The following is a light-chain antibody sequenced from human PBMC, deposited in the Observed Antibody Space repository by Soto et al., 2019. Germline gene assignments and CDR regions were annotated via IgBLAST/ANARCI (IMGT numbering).Light chain of an antibody. CDR2: SAS. CDR1: QDINNF. CDR3: LQYDRFPAT. V-gene: IGKV1-16*01. Sequence: DIQMTQSPSSLSASVGGRVTITCRASQDINNFLAWFQQKPGKAPKPLIYSASSLQDGVPSRFSCSGSGTQFTLTISSLQPEDFAAYFCLQYDRFPATFGGGTRVDIE. J-gene: IGKJ4*01.